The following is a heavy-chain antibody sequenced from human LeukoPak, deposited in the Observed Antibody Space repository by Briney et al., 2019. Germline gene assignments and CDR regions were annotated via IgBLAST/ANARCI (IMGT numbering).Heavy chain of an antibody. V-gene: IGHV3-21*01. CDR1: GFSFRTYG. J-gene: IGHJ4*02. D-gene: IGHD3-10*01. CDR3: ARDGFPYYYGSGSAFFDY. CDR2: ISGSGDNT. Sequence: PGGSLRHSCAASGFSFRTYGMSWVRQAPGKRLEWVSGISGSGDNTHNADFVKGRFTISRDNAKNSLYLQMNSLRAEDTAVYYCARDGFPYYYGSGSAFFDYWGQGTLVTVSS.